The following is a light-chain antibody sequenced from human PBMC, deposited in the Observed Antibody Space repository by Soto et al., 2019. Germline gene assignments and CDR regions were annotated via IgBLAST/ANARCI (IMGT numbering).Light chain of an antibody. CDR3: QQSSRFPLT. J-gene: IGKJ4*01. CDR1: QAISSW. CDR2: SAS. V-gene: IGKV1-12*01. Sequence: IQMTQSPSSVSASVGDRVTITCRASQAISSWLAWYQQKPGHPPNLLIYSASTLRSGVPSRFSGSDSGAVFTLTISKLQPEDFATYYCQQSSRFPLTFGAGTKVEFK.